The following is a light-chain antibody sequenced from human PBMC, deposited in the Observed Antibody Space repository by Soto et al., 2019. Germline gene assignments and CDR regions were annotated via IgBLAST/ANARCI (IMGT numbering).Light chain of an antibody. J-gene: IGKJ1*01. V-gene: IGKV2-24*01. CDR2: KTS. Sequence: DIVLTQTPLSSLVTLGQPASISCRSSQSLEHGDGNTYLSWLQQRPGQPPRLLIYKTSNRFSGVPDRFSGSGAGTEFTLKIRRVEAEDVGFYYCMQTTQFPHTFGQGTKVEI. CDR3: MQTTQFPHT. CDR1: QSLEHGDGNTY.